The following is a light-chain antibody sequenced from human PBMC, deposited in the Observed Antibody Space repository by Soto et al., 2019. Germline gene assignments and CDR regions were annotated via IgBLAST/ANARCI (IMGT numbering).Light chain of an antibody. CDR1: QSISSS. CDR2: GAS. CDR3: KQYGSWPPNLLT. V-gene: IGKV3-15*01. Sequence: EIVMTQSPVTLSVSPGEGATLSCRASQSISSSLAWYQQKPGQPPKLLIFGASTRATGIPARFSGSGSGTEFTLTITRLQYEDSAIYYCKQYGSWPPNLLTFGGGTKVEI. J-gene: IGKJ4*01.